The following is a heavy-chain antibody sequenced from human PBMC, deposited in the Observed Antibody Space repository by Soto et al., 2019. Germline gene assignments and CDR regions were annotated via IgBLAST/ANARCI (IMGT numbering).Heavy chain of an antibody. CDR2: FDPEDGET. D-gene: IGHD5-18*01. J-gene: IGHJ4*02. Sequence: GASVKVACKVSGYTLTELSMHWLLHPPGKGLEWMGGFDPEDGETIYAQKFQGRVTMTEDTSTDTAYMELSSLRSEDTAVYYCATGSGYSYGSYDYWGQGTLVTVSS. CDR1: GYTLTELS. V-gene: IGHV1-24*01. CDR3: ATGSGYSYGSYDY.